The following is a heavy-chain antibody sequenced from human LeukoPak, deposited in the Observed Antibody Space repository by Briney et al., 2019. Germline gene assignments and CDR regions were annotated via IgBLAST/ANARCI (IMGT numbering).Heavy chain of an antibody. CDR2: VSYTART. CDR3: ARLLDNDISGDPDTFDV. V-gene: IGHV4-59*07. D-gene: IGHD3-22*01. J-gene: IGHJ3*01. CDR1: GGSLSGHD. Sequence: SDTLSLTCTVSGGSLSGHDWSWIRQPPGKRLEWIGYVSYTARTKYNPSLQSRVTISIDTSKRQFSLKLTSVTSADTAVYSCARLLDNDISGDPDTFDVWGQGTTVIVSS.